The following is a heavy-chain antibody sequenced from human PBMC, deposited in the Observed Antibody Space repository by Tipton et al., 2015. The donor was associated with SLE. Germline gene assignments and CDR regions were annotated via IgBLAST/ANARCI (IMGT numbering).Heavy chain of an antibody. CDR1: GGSISNYY. Sequence: TLSLTCTVSGGSISNYYWSWIRQAPGKGLEWIGYIDYRDITNYNPSLKSRVTLSVDTSRNQFSLELTSVTAADTAVYFCARGPPMDVRGTGATVTVS. J-gene: IGHJ6*03. CDR3: ARGPPMDV. V-gene: IGHV4-59*01. CDR2: IDYRDIT.